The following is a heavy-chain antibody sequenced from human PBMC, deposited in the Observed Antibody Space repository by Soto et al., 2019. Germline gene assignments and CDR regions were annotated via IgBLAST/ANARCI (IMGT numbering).Heavy chain of an antibody. Sequence: SETLSLTCTVSSGSVSSHSYYWSWIRQPPGKGLEWIGYIYYSGSTYYNPSLKSQVTISVDTSKNQFSLKLRSVTAADTAVYYCARDRSGQYDSSGYDYWGQGTLVTVSS. CDR1: SGSVSSHSYY. V-gene: IGHV4-61*01. CDR3: ARDRSGQYDSSGYDY. CDR2: IYYSGST. D-gene: IGHD3-22*01. J-gene: IGHJ4*02.